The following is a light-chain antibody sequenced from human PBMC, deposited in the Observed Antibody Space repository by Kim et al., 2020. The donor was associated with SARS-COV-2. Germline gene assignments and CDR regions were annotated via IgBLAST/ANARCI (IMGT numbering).Light chain of an antibody. Sequence: GSPGERAALSARASQSVSSNFAWYQQKPGQAPRLLIYGASTRATGIPARFSGSGSGTEFTLTISSLQSEDFAVYYCQQYNNWPPYTFGQGTKLEI. CDR2: GAS. J-gene: IGKJ2*01. CDR1: QSVSSN. V-gene: IGKV3-15*01. CDR3: QQYNNWPPYT.